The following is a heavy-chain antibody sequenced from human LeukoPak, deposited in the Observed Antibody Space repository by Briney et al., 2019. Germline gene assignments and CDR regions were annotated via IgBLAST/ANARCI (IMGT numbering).Heavy chain of an antibody. V-gene: IGHV1-58*02. D-gene: IGHD5-12*01. CDR1: GFTFTSSA. CDR3: AAARYSGYYEPLDY. Sequence: ASVKVSCKASGFTFTSSAMQWVRQARGQRLEWIGWIVVGSGNTNYTQKFQERVTITRDMSTSTAYTELSSLRSEDTAVYYCAAARYSGYYEPLDYWGQGTLVTVSS. CDR2: IVVGSGNT. J-gene: IGHJ4*02.